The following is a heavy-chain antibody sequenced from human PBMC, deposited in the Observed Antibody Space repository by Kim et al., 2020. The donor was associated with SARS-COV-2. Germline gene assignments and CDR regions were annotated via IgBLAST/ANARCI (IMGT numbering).Heavy chain of an antibody. V-gene: IGHV4-39*01. J-gene: IGHJ6*02. D-gene: IGHD6-19*01. CDR1: GVSISSSSYY. Sequence: SETLSLTCTVSGVSISSSSYYWVWIRQPPGKGLEWIGSMYYSGSTYYNPSLKSRVTISVDTSKNQFSLMLSSVTAADTAVYYCARRLGGWRNYGVDVWGQGTTVTVSS. CDR2: MYYSGST. CDR3: ARRLGGWRNYGVDV.